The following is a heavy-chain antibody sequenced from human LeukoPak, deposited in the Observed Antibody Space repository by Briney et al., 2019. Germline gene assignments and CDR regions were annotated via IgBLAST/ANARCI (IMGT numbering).Heavy chain of an antibody. D-gene: IGHD6-19*01. Sequence: GESLKISCKGSGYSFTSYWIGWVRQMPGKGPEWMGIIYPGDSDTRYSPSFQGQVTISADKSISTAYLQWSSLKASDTAMYYCARRRIAVAGNVDYFDYWGQGTLVTISS. CDR3: ARRRIAVAGNVDYFDY. CDR2: IYPGDSDT. V-gene: IGHV5-51*01. J-gene: IGHJ4*02. CDR1: GYSFTSYW.